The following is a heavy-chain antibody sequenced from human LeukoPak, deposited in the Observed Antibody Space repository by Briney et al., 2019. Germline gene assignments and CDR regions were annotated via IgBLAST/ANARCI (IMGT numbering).Heavy chain of an antibody. J-gene: IGHJ4*02. V-gene: IGHV1-69*13. CDR3: ATRLRDYYGSGSRPFDY. CDR2: IIPIFGTA. CDR1: GGTFSSYA. Sequence: GASVKVSCKASGGTFSSYAINWVRQAPGQGLEWMGGIIPIFGTANYAQKFQGRVTITADESTSTAYMDLSSLKSEDTAVYYCATRLRDYYGSGSRPFDYLGPGNPGHRLL. D-gene: IGHD3-10*01.